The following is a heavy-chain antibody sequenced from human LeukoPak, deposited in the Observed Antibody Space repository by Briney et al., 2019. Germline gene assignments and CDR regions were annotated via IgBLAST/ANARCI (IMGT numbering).Heavy chain of an antibody. D-gene: IGHD3-22*01. J-gene: IGHJ6*02. CDR2: ISYDGSNK. CDR1: GFTFSSYA. V-gene: IGHV3-30-3*01. CDR3: ARDAHYYDSSGYPGIRYYYYGMDV. Sequence: GGSLRLSCAASGFTFSSYAMHWVRQAPGKGLEWVAGISYDGSNKYYADSVKGRFTTSRDNSKNTLYLQMNSLRAEDTAVYYCARDAHYYDSSGYPGIRYYYYGMDVWGQGTTVTVSS.